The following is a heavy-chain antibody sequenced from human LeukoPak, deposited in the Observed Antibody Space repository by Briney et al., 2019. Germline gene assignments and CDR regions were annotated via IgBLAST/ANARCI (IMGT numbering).Heavy chain of an antibody. Sequence: GGSLRLSCAASGFTFSSHGMHWVRQAPGKGLEWVAFIRYDGSNKYYADSVKGRFTISRDNSKNTLYLQMNSLRAKDTAVYYCAKDAGVAPGAFDIWGQGTMVTVSS. D-gene: IGHD7-27*01. CDR1: GFTFSSHG. V-gene: IGHV3-30*02. CDR2: IRYDGSNK. CDR3: AKDAGVAPGAFDI. J-gene: IGHJ3*02.